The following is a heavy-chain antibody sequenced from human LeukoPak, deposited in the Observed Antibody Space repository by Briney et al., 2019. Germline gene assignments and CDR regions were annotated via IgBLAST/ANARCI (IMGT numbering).Heavy chain of an antibody. D-gene: IGHD3-3*01. Sequence: PSEPLSLTCTVSGGSITFYYWTWIRQSAGKGLEWIGRVYAGGNTNYNPSLKSRTTSPIDTSKNEFSLMLTSVTAADTAIYYCARDSRYHDFWSGYVDYWGQGILVTVSS. V-gene: IGHV4-4*07. CDR2: VYAGGNT. CDR1: GGSITFYY. J-gene: IGHJ4*02. CDR3: ARDSRYHDFWSGYVDY.